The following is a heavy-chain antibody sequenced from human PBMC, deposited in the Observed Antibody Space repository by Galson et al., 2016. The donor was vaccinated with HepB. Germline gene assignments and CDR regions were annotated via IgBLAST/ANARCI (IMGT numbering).Heavy chain of an antibody. CDR3: ARAIRNQLLSEH. Sequence: SVKVSCKASGYTFRAYDISRVRQAPGQGLEWMGWMNPDSGNTGYGQRLRGRIAMTSDASINTAYMELHSLRSEDTAVYYCARAIRNQLLSEHWGQGTLITVAS. CDR2: MNPDSGNT. J-gene: IGHJ1*01. CDR1: GYTFRAYD. D-gene: IGHD1-14*01. V-gene: IGHV1-8*02.